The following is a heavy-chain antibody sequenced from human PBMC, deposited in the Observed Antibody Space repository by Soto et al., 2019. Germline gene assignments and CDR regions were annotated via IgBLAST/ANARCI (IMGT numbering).Heavy chain of an antibody. CDR3: TRDSEAGTKGRWFDP. V-gene: IGHV3-53*01. CDR1: GFTVSTNH. D-gene: IGHD6-19*01. Sequence: PGGSLRLSCTASGFTVSTNHMSCVRQAPGKGLEWVSIISSGGSTSYADSVKGRFTISRDNSKNTLYLQMNSLRADDTAIYYCTRDSEAGTKGRWFDPWGQGT. J-gene: IGHJ5*02. CDR2: ISSGGST.